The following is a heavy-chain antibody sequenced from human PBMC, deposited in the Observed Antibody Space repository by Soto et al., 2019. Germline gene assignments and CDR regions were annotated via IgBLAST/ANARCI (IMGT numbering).Heavy chain of an antibody. CDR3: ARHLYDNWNHFDY. J-gene: IGHJ4*02. CDR1: GGSISSSSYY. Sequence: QLQLQESGPGLVKPSETLSLTCTVSGGSISSSSYYWGWIRQPPGKGLEWIGSIYYSGRTYYNPSLNSRVTQSVHTSKNQSALKLSSVTAADTAVYYCARHLYDNWNHFDYWGQGTLVTVSS. D-gene: IGHD1-1*01. V-gene: IGHV4-39*01. CDR2: IYYSGRT.